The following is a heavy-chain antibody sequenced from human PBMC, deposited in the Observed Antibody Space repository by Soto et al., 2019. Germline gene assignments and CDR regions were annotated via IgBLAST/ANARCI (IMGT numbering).Heavy chain of an antibody. D-gene: IGHD2-15*01. CDR3: ARRALPHAFVDY. J-gene: IGHJ4*02. CDR2: IFPDGST. Sequence: GGSLRLSCTASGFTVSTNYMNWVRQAPGKGLEWVSVIFPDGSTYYTDSVKGRFTISRDNYKNTVYLQMNSLRAEDTAVYFCARRALPHAFVDYWGQGTLVTVSS. V-gene: IGHV3-66*01. CDR1: GFTVSTNY.